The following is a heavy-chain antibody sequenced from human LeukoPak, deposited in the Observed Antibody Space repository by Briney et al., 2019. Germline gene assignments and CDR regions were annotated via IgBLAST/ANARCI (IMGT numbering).Heavy chain of an antibody. CDR2: ISSSSSPI. D-gene: IGHD1-20*01. CDR3: ARVNWNDVGSFDY. Sequence: PGGSLRLSCAASGFTFSDYYMSWIRQAPGKGLEWLSYISSSSSPIYYADSVKGRFTISRDNAKNSLYLQMNSLRDEDTGVYYCARVNWNDVGSFDYWGQGTLVTVSS. J-gene: IGHJ4*02. CDR1: GFTFSDYY. V-gene: IGHV3-11*04.